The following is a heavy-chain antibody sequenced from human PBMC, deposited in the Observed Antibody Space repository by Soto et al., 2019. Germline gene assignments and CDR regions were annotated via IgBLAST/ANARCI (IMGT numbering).Heavy chain of an antibody. D-gene: IGHD4-4*01. CDR2: LWYDGSLQ. V-gene: IGHV3-33*01. Sequence: QVQLVESGGGVVQPGRSLRLSCAASGFSFTSDGMHWVRQAPGKGLEWVAVLWYDGSLQFYADSVKGRFTISRDNSINTLSLQMNSLRAEDTGVYYCARGAYSNPNVMDVWGQGTTVTVSS. CDR1: GFSFTSDG. CDR3: ARGAYSNPNVMDV. J-gene: IGHJ6*02.